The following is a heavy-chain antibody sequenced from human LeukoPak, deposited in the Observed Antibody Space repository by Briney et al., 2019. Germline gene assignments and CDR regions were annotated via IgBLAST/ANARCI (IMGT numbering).Heavy chain of an antibody. Sequence: SETLSLTCTVSGYSISSGCYWGWIRPPPGKGLEWIGTIYHSGTTYYNPSLKSRVTISVDTSKNQFSLKLSSVTAADTAVYYCASLIAARCYYWGQGTLVTVSS. CDR3: ASLIAARCYY. D-gene: IGHD6-6*01. J-gene: IGHJ4*02. V-gene: IGHV4-38-2*02. CDR2: IYHSGTT. CDR1: GYSISSGCY.